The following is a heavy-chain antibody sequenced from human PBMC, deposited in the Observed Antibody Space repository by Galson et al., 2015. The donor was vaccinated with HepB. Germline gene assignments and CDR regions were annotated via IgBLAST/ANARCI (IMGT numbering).Heavy chain of an antibody. CDR1: GFTFSPYW. Sequence: SLRLSCAASGFTFSPYWMSWVRQAPGKGLEWVANINQDGSVKYYVDSVKGRFTISRDNAENSLYLQMNSLRAEDTAVYYCARGDTIRGWYFWGQGTLVTVSS. D-gene: IGHD6-19*01. CDR3: ARGDTIRGWYF. V-gene: IGHV3-7*01. CDR2: INQDGSVK. J-gene: IGHJ4*02.